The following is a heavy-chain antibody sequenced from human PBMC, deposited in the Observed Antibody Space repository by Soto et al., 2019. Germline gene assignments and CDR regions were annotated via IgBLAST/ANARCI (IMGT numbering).Heavy chain of an antibody. J-gene: IGHJ4*02. CDR2: ISSSSSTI. CDR3: AREDGVDYYGSGIYPYFDY. D-gene: IGHD3-10*01. Sequence: GGSLRLSCAASGFTFSSYGMNWVRQAPGKGLEWVSYISSSSSTIYYADSVKGRFTIARDNTKNSLYLQMNSLRAEDTVVYYGAREDGVDYYGSGIYPYFDYWGQGTLVTVSS. CDR1: GFTFSSYG. V-gene: IGHV3-48*04.